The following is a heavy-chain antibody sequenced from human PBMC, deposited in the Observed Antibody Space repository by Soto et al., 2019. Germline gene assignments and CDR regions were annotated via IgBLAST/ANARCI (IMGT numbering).Heavy chain of an antibody. CDR2: IYTNGNI. V-gene: IGHV4-4*07. CDR3: GGNFYPAYYFEY. CDR1: GGSIRGHY. Sequence: PSETLSLTCTVSGGSIRGHYWHWFRQSAGKRLEWIGRIYTNGNINYNPSLKSRVTMSVDPSKNQSSLKLTSVTAADTAVYYCGGNFYPAYYFEYWGQGTLVTVSS. D-gene: IGHD3-3*01. J-gene: IGHJ4*02.